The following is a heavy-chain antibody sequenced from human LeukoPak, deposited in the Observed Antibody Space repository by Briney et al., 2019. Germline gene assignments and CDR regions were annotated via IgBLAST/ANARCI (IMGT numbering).Heavy chain of an antibody. CDR2: IEYEGGYNQ. J-gene: IGHJ4*02. Sequence: GGSLRLSCVASGFTFSTYGMHWVRQAPGKRLDWVAFIEYEGGYNQYYTDSVKGRFTISRDNSRNTLYLQMNYLRAEDTAFYYCAKDKEYASGSYPIEYWGQGTLVTVSS. D-gene: IGHD3-10*01. CDR3: AKDKEYASGSYPIEY. V-gene: IGHV3-30*02. CDR1: GFTFSTYG.